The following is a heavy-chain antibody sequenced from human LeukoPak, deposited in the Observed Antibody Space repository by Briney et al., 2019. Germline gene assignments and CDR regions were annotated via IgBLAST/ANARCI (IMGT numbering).Heavy chain of an antibody. CDR3: AKDRVGAEGGDAFDI. D-gene: IGHD1-26*01. Sequence: GGSLRLSCAASGFTFSSYSMNWVRQAPGKGLEWVSAISGSGGSTYYADSVKGRFTISRDNSKNTLYLQMNSLRAEDTAVYYCAKDRVGAEGGDAFDIWGQGTMVTVSS. CDR2: ISGSGGST. CDR1: GFTFSSYS. V-gene: IGHV3-23*01. J-gene: IGHJ3*02.